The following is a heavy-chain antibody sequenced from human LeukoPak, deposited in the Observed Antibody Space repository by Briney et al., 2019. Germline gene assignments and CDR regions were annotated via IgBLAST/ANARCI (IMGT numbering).Heavy chain of an antibody. D-gene: IGHD6-6*01. Sequence: PGGSLRLSCAASGFTVSSNYMSWVRQAPGKGLEWVSVIYSGGSTYYADSVKGRFTISRDNSKNTLYLQMNSLRAEDAAVYYCARDSRSSSGGDYWGQGTLVTVSS. J-gene: IGHJ4*02. CDR2: IYSGGST. CDR1: GFTVSSNY. V-gene: IGHV3-66*02. CDR3: ARDSRSSSGGDY.